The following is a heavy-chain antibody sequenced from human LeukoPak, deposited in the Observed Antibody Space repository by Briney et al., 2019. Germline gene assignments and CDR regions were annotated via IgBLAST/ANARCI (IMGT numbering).Heavy chain of an antibody. CDR2: INPNSGGT. CDR1: GGTFSSYA. CDR3: ARGAYCTSTSCPEGFDY. D-gene: IGHD2-2*01. Sequence: ASVKVSCKASGGTFSSYAISWVRQAPGQGLEWMGRINPNSGGTNYAQKFRGRVTMTRDTSISTAYMELSRLRSDDTAVYYCARGAYCTSTSCPEGFDYWGQGTLVTVSS. J-gene: IGHJ4*02. V-gene: IGHV1-2*06.